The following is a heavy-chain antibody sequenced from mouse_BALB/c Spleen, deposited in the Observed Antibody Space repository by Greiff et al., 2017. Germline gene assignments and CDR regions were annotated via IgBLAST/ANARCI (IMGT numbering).Heavy chain of an antibody. Sequence: VHLVESGPGLVAPSQSLSITCTVSGFSLTSYGVHWVRQPPGKGLEWLGVIWAGGSTNYNSALMSRLSISKDNSKSQVFLKMNSLQTDDTAMYYCARDKGMGDYPWFAYWGQGTLVTVSA. J-gene: IGHJ3*01. CDR3: ARDKGMGDYPWFAY. V-gene: IGHV2-9*02. CDR1: GFSLTSYG. D-gene: IGHD2-4*01. CDR2: IWAGGST.